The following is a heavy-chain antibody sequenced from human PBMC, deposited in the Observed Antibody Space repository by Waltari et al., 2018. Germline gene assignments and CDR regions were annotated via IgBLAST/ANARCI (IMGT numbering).Heavy chain of an antibody. CDR2: IIPICGTP. Sequence: QVQLVQSGSEVKKPGSSVKVSCKASEGTFRSYAIRWVRQAPGQGLEWMGGIIPICGTPNCAPKFQGRCTLTADESTSPAYLELTSLVSEDTAVYYCAPTGYYDSSGYYYGGWFDPWGQGTLVTVSS. CDR1: EGTFRSYA. J-gene: IGHJ5*02. CDR3: APTGYYDSSGYYYGGWFDP. V-gene: IGHV1-69*01. D-gene: IGHD3-22*01.